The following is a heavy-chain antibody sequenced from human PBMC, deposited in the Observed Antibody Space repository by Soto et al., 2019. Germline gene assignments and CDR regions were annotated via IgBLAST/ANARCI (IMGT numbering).Heavy chain of an antibody. CDR2: IYYSGST. CDR3: ARGYGSGSYIWFDP. J-gene: IGHJ5*02. Sequence: DTLSLTCTVSGGSISSYYWSWIRQPPGKGLEWIGYIYYSGSTNYNPSLKSRVTISVDTSKNQFSLKLSSVTAADTAVYYCARGYGSGSYIWFDPWGQGTLVTVSS. D-gene: IGHD3-10*01. CDR1: GGSISSYY. V-gene: IGHV4-59*01.